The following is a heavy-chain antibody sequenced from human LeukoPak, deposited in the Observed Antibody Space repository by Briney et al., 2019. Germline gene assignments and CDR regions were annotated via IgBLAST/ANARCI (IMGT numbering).Heavy chain of an antibody. CDR1: GGSISSSSYY. CDR3: ARQYYYGSGSYYHLDPYYYYYYMDV. D-gene: IGHD3-10*01. V-gene: IGHV4-39*01. Sequence: SETLSLTCTVSGGSISSSSYYWGWIRQPPGKGLEWIGSIYYSGSTYYNPSLKSRVTISVDTSKNQFSLKLSSVTAADTAVYYCARQYYYGSGSYYHLDPYYYYYYMDVWGKGTTVTVSS. J-gene: IGHJ6*03. CDR2: IYYSGST.